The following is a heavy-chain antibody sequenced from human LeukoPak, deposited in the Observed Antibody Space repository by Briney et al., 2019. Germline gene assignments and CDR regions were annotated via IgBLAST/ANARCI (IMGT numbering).Heavy chain of an antibody. J-gene: IGHJ4*02. D-gene: IGHD6-13*01. CDR3: ARDAAAGYSLAC. CDR2: ISHSGSP. V-gene: IGHV4/OR15-8*01. CDR1: GGSISSGKW. Sequence: KPSETLSLTCGVSGGSISSGKWWSWVRQPPGKGLEWIGEISHSGSPNYNPSLKSRLTISVDLPKNQFSLDLRSVTAADTAVYYCARDAAAGYSLACWGQGTLVTVSS.